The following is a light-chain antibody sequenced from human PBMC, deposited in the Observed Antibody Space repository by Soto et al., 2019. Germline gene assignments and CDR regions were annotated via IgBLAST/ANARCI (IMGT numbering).Light chain of an antibody. CDR1: QSVSSN. CDR3: QQYHNWHQIT. V-gene: IGKV3-15*01. CDR2: GAS. J-gene: IGKJ5*01. Sequence: EIVMTQSPAPLSVSPGERATLSCRACQSVSSNLAWYQQKPGQAPRLIMYGASTRASGIPARFSCSGSETDFTVTISSLQSEDSAVYYCQQYHNWHQITFGQGTRLEIK.